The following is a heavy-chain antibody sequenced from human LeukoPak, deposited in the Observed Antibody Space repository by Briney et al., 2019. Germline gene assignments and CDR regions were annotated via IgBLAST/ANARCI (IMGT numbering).Heavy chain of an antibody. CDR2: FGPQVGET. D-gene: IGHD3-10*01. Sequence: GASVKVSCKLSGYTLTKISIDWVRQAPGKGLECMGTFGPQVGETIHAQKLQGRLKMTADTSTDTAYMEMSSLQSEDTAVYYCATGAMVYEYWGQGTLVTVSS. CDR1: GYTLTKIS. J-gene: IGHJ4*02. V-gene: IGHV1-24*01. CDR3: ATGAMVYEY.